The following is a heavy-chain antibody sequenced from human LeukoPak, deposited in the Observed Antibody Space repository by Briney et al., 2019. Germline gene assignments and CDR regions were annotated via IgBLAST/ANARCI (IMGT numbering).Heavy chain of an antibody. Sequence: SETLSLTCAVYGGSFSGYYWSWIRQPPGKGLEWIGEINHSGSTNYNPSLKSRVTISVDTSKNQFSLKLSSVTAADTAVYYCARANGELLSYAFDIWGQGTMVTVSS. CDR2: INHSGST. CDR3: ARANGELLSYAFDI. D-gene: IGHD3-10*01. V-gene: IGHV4-34*01. J-gene: IGHJ3*02. CDR1: GGSFSGYY.